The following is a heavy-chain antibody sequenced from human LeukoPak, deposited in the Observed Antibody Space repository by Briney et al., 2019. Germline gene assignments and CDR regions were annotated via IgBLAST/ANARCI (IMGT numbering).Heavy chain of an antibody. J-gene: IGHJ4*02. Sequence: GRSLRLSCAASGFTFSSYGMHWVRQAPGKGLEWVAVIWYDGSNKYYADSVKGRFTISRDNSKNTLYLQMNSLRAEDTAVYYCARVIGYYYDSSGYYFDYWGQGTLVTVSS. D-gene: IGHD3-22*01. V-gene: IGHV3-33*01. CDR3: ARVIGYYYDSSGYYFDY. CDR2: IWYDGSNK. CDR1: GFTFSSYG.